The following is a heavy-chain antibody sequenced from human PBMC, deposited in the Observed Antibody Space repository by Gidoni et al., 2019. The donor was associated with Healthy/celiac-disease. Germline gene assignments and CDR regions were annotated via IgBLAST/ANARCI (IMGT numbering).Heavy chain of an antibody. V-gene: IGHV3-66*01. J-gene: IGHJ2*01. Sequence: EVQMVASGGVLVQPGGSLRLSCAASGFTVSSNSMSCVRPAPGNGLEWVSVLYSGSSTYNAESVESRFIITRDNTKNTLYLLMSIRRAEDTAVYYGAGVPIAAAGDRNWYFDLWGRGTLVTVSS. CDR1: GFTVSSNS. CDR3: AGVPIAAAGDRNWYFDL. D-gene: IGHD6-25*01. CDR2: LYSGSST.